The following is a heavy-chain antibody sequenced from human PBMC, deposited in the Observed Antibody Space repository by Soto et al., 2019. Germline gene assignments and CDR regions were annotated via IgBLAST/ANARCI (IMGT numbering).Heavy chain of an antibody. Sequence: QVQLVQSGAEVKKSGASVKVSCKASGYTFTSYDINWVRQATGQGLEWMGWMNPNSGNTGYAQKFHGRVTMTRNTSISTAYMELSSLRYEDTAVYYCARERSAASTGWFDPWGQGTLVTVSS. V-gene: IGHV1-8*01. D-gene: IGHD6-13*01. J-gene: IGHJ5*02. CDR1: GYTFTSYD. CDR3: ARERSAASTGWFDP. CDR2: MNPNSGNT.